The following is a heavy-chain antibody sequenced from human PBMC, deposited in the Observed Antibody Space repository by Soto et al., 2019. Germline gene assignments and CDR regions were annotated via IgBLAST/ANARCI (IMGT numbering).Heavy chain of an antibody. Sequence: QVQLQESGPGLVKPSQTLTLTCTVSGGSISSGGYYWSWIRQHPGKGLEWIGHISDSGNTYYNPSLKSRVTISVDTSKNHFSLNLSAVTAADTAVYYCARTRFYDIFTAYYSLFDYWGQGTLVTVSS. D-gene: IGHD3-9*01. CDR3: ARTRFYDIFTAYYSLFDY. V-gene: IGHV4-31*03. CDR2: ISDSGNT. J-gene: IGHJ4*02. CDR1: GGSISSGGYY.